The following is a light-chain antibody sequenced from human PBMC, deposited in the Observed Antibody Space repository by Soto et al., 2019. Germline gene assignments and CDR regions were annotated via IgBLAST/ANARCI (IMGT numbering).Light chain of an antibody. CDR3: QHYVSPPIT. V-gene: IGKV3-20*01. CDR1: QSVTSNY. J-gene: IGKJ5*01. Sequence: EIVLKQSPGTLSLARGERATLSCRASQSVTSNYLAWYQQKPGQAPRLLVYGASSRATGISDRFSGSGSGTDFTLTISRLEPEDFAVYYCQHYVSPPITFGQGTRLEIK. CDR2: GAS.